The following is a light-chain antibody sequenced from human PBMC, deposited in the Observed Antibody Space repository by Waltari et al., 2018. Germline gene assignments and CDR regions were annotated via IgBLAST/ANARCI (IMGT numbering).Light chain of an antibody. CDR2: KDT. CDR1: ALPKQY. V-gene: IGLV3-25*03. CDR3: LSAYSGGSQGV. J-gene: IGLJ2*01. Sequence: SYELTQPPSVSVSPGQTAKIPCSGNALPKQYTYWYQQKPGQAPLLGIYKDTERPSGIPERFSGSSSGTTVTLTISGVQAEDEADYYCLSAYSGGSQGVFGGGTKLTVL.